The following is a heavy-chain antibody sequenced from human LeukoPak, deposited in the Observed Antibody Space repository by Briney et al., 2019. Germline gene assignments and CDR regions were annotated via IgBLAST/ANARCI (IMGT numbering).Heavy chain of an antibody. D-gene: IGHD1-26*01. CDR3: AKDSGSQDYYYYYGMDV. V-gene: IGHV3-43*02. CDR1: GFTFDDYA. Sequence: GGSLRLSCAASGFTFDDYAMHWVRQAPGKGLEWVSLISVDGGSTYYADSVKGRFTISRDNSKNSLYLQMNSLRTEDTALYYCAKDSGSQDYYYYYGMDVWGQGTTVTVSS. CDR2: ISVDGGST. J-gene: IGHJ6*02.